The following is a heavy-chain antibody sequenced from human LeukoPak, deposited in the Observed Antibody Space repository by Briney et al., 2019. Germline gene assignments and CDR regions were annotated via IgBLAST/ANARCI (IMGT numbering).Heavy chain of an antibody. D-gene: IGHD4-17*01. J-gene: IGHJ4*02. CDR3: VKEGTVTLDY. Sequence: GGSLRLSCAAPGFTFSSYNMKWVRQAPGRGLECVSSISISGDFIYYADPVEGRFTISRDNAKNSLYLQMNSLRAEDTAVYYCVKEGTVTLDYWGQGTLVTVSS. V-gene: IGHV3-21*01. CDR2: ISISGDFI. CDR1: GFTFSSYN.